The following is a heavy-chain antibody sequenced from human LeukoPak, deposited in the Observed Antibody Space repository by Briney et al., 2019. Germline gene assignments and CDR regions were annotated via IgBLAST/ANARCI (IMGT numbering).Heavy chain of an antibody. CDR3: ARDAIVGATYFDY. CDR1: GGSLSSGSYY. CDR2: IYTSGST. Sequence: PSQTLSLTCTVSGGSLSSGSYYWSWIRQPAGKGLEWIGRIYTSGSTNYNPSLKGRVTISVDTSKNQFSLKLSSVPAADTAVYYCARDAIVGATYFDYWGQGTLVTVSS. D-gene: IGHD1-26*01. J-gene: IGHJ4*02. V-gene: IGHV4-61*02.